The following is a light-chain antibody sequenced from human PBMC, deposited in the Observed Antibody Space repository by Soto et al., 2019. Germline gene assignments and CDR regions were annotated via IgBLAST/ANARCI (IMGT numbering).Light chain of an antibody. Sequence: DIVLTQSPATLSLSPGERATLSCRASQSVSSYLAWYQQKPGQAPRLLIYDASNRATDIPARSSGSGSGTDFTLTISSLEPEDFAVYYCHQRSNWPRTFGQGTKVDIK. J-gene: IGKJ1*01. CDR2: DAS. CDR1: QSVSSY. V-gene: IGKV3-11*01. CDR3: HQRSNWPRT.